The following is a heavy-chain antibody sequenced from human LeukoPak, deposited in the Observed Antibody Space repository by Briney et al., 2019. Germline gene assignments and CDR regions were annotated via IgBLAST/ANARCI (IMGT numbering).Heavy chain of an antibody. J-gene: IGHJ4*02. CDR1: GFTFSTYG. CDR3: ATHGPWEFLY. V-gene: IGHV3-30*03. Sequence: PGGSLRLSCAASGFTFSTYGMHWVRQAPGKGLEWVAAILYDGGSKYADSVKGRFTISRDTSKNTLYLQMNSLRAEDTAVYYCATHGPWEFLYWGQGTLVTVSS. D-gene: IGHD3-10*01. CDR2: ILYDGGSK.